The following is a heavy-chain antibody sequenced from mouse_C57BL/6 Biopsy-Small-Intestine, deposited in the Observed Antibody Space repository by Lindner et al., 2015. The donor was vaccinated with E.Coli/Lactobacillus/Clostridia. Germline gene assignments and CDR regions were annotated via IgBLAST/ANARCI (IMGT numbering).Heavy chain of an antibody. CDR3: ARKSYYSYAVPFDY. CDR1: GYTFTDYY. Sequence: VQLQESGPELVKPGASVRISCKASGYTFTDYYINWVNQRPGQGLEWIGWIYPGNGNTKYNEKFKGKATLTVDTSSSTAYMQLSSLTSEDSAVYFCARKSYYSYAVPFDYWGQGTTLTVSS. D-gene: IGHD2-12*01. CDR2: IYPGNGNT. J-gene: IGHJ2*01. V-gene: IGHV1-84*01.